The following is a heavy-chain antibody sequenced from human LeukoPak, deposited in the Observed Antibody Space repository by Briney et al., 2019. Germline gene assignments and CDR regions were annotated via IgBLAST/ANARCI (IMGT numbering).Heavy chain of an antibody. J-gene: IGHJ6*03. CDR2: INPNSGNT. CDR3: ARADYGDYPPSYYYYMDV. Sequence: ASVNVSCKASGYTFTSYVINWVRQAPGQGLEWMGWINPNSGNTGYAQTFQGRATMTRNTSISTAYMELSRLRSEDTAVYYCARADYGDYPPSYYYYMDVWGKGTTVTVSS. CDR1: GYTFTSYV. D-gene: IGHD4-17*01. V-gene: IGHV1-8*01.